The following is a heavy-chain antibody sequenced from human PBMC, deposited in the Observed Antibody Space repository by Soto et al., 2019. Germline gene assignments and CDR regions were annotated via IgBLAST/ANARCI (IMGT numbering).Heavy chain of an antibody. CDR1: DDSIGPYY. Sequence: QEQLRESGPGLVKPSETLSLTCSISDDSIGPYYWTWIRQTPRKELQWIGYVYTSRSTKYNSSLKSRVTISLDASNSQFSLTMSSVTAADTGVYYCAREVVGNTWPGIFDSWGRGTLVVVSS. J-gene: IGHJ4*02. V-gene: IGHV4-4*08. CDR2: VYTSRST. CDR3: AREVVGNTWPGIFDS.